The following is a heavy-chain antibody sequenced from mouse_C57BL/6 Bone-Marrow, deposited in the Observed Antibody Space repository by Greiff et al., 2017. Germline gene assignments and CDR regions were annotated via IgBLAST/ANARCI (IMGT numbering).Heavy chain of an antibody. D-gene: IGHD1-1*01. J-gene: IGHJ4*01. Sequence: VQLQQSGAELARPGASVKLSCKASGYTFTSYGISWVKQRTGQGLEWIGEIYPRSGNTYYNEKFKGKATLTADKSSSTAYMELRSLTSEDSAVYFCARRTTVAYYYAMDYWGQGTSVTVSS. V-gene: IGHV1-81*01. CDR2: IYPRSGNT. CDR3: ARRTTVAYYYAMDY. CDR1: GYTFTSYG.